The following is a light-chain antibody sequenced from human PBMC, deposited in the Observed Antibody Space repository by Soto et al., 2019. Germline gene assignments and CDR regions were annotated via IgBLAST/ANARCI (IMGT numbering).Light chain of an antibody. CDR2: AAS. J-gene: IGKJ1*01. Sequence: ESVWIQSIGTVSLSPGERAPXPCRASQSFSSSYLAWYQQKPGQAPRLLIYAASTRATGIPARFSGSGSGTEFTLTINSLQSEDFAVYYCQQYNNWWTFCQYTKVDIK. V-gene: IGKV3-15*01. CDR1: QSFSSSY. CDR3: QQYNNWWT.